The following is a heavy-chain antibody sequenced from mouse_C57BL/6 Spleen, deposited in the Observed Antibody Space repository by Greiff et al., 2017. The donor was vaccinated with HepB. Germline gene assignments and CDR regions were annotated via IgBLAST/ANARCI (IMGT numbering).Heavy chain of an antibody. Sequence: EVQLQQSGPELVKPGASVKMSCKASGYTFTDYNMHWVKQSHGKSLEWIGYINPNNGGTSYNQKFKGKATLTVNKSSSTAYMELRSLTSEDSAVYYCAGITTVVASRFDYWGQGTTLTVSS. D-gene: IGHD1-1*01. J-gene: IGHJ2*01. CDR3: AGITTVVASRFDY. CDR2: INPNNGGT. CDR1: GYTFTDYN. V-gene: IGHV1-22*01.